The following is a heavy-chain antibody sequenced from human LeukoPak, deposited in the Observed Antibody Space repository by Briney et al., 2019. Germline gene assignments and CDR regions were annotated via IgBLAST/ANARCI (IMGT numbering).Heavy chain of an antibody. CDR3: ARLSTVTTGGGTFDI. CDR1: GGSISTYY. V-gene: IGHV4-59*08. Sequence: SETLSLPCTVSGGSISTYYWSWIRQPPGKGLEWIGSFYYSGSTYYNPSLKSRVTISVDTSKNQFSLKLSSVTAADTAVYYCARLSTVTTGGGTFDIWGQGTMVTVSS. J-gene: IGHJ3*02. D-gene: IGHD4-11*01. CDR2: FYYSGST.